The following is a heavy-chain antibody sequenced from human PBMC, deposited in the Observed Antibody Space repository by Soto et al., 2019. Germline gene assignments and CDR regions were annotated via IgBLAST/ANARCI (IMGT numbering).Heavy chain of an antibody. J-gene: IGHJ4*02. Sequence: QLQLQESGPGLVKPSETLSLTCTVSGGSISSSSYYWGWIRQPPGKGLEWIGSIYYSGSTYYNPSLRSRVTIYVDTSKNQFPLKLSSVTAADTAVYYCARHTPAISISDHWGQGTLVTVSS. CDR2: IYYSGST. CDR1: GGSISSSSYY. D-gene: IGHD2-15*01. V-gene: IGHV4-39*01. CDR3: ARHTPAISISDH.